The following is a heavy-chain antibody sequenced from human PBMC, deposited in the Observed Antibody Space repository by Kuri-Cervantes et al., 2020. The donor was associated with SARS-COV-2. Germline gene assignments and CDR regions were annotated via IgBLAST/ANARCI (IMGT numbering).Heavy chain of an antibody. CDR2: IYYSGST. J-gene: IGHJ4*02. Sequence: AGSLRLSCTVSGGSISSSSYYWGWIRQPPGKGLQWIGSIYYSGSTYYNPSLKSRLTISVDTSKNQFSLKLCSVTAADTAVYYCASLDILVVPAAIYYWGQGILVTVSS. CDR1: GGSISSSSYY. CDR3: ASLDILVVPAAIYY. V-gene: IGHV4-39*07. D-gene: IGHD2-2*02.